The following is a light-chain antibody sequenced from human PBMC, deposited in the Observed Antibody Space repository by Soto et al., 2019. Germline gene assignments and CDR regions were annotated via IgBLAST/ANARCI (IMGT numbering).Light chain of an antibody. Sequence: QAVVTQEPSLTVSPGDTVTLTCGSSTGAVTSGHLPSWFQQKPGQAPMTLIYATSNTHSWTPARFSGSLLSGAQPEDEAECYCLLTYPGVRVFGTGTKLTVL. J-gene: IGLJ1*01. V-gene: IGLV7-46*03. CDR3: LLTYPGVRV. CDR2: ATS. CDR1: TGAVTSGHL.